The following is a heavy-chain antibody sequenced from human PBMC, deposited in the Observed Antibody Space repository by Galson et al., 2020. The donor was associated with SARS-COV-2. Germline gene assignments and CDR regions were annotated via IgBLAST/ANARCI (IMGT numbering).Heavy chain of an antibody. CDR1: GFTFSSYS. J-gene: IGHJ6*02. Sequence: GGSLRLSFAASGFTFSSYSMNWVRQAPGKGLEWVSSISSSSYIYYADTVKGRVTISRDNAKNSLYLQMNSLRAEDTAVYYCARDPTYGDPEFYYYYGMDVWGQGTTVTVSS. CDR3: ARDPTYGDPEFYYYYGMDV. V-gene: IGHV3-21*01. CDR2: ISSSSYI. D-gene: IGHD4-17*01.